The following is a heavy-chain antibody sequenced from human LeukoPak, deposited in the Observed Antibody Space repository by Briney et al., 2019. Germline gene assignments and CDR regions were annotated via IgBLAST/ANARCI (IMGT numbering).Heavy chain of an antibody. Sequence: GESLKISCKGSGYSFTSYWIGWVRQMPGKGLEWMGIIYPGDSDTRYSPSFQGQVTISADKSISTAYLQWSSLKASDTAMYYCARREYYYDSSGYRKDAFDIWGQGTMVTVSS. CDR2: IYPGDSDT. CDR1: GYSFTSYW. J-gene: IGHJ3*02. D-gene: IGHD3-22*01. V-gene: IGHV5-51*01. CDR3: ARREYYYDSSGYRKDAFDI.